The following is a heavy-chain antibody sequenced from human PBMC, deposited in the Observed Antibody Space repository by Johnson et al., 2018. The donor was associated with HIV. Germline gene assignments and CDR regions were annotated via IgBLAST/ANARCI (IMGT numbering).Heavy chain of an antibody. CDR3: ARDRIVGADYDAFDI. Sequence: VQLVESGGGVVQPGRSLRLSCAASGFTFSSYAMHWVRQAPGKGLEWVAVISYDGSDKYYADSVKGRFTISRDNSKNTLYLQMNSLRAEDTAVYYWARDRIVGADYDAFDIWGQGTMVTVSS. V-gene: IGHV3-30*04. J-gene: IGHJ3*02. CDR2: ISYDGSDK. D-gene: IGHD1-26*01. CDR1: GFTFSSYA.